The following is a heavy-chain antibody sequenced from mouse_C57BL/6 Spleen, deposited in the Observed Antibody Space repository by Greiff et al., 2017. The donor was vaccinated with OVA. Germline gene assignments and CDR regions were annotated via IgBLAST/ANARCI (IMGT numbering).Heavy chain of an antibody. CDR1: GYTFTDYY. J-gene: IGHJ2*01. CDR3: ARGSYYGSSLNYFDY. V-gene: IGHV1-76*01. D-gene: IGHD1-1*01. Sequence: VQLQQSGAELVRPGASVKLSCKASGYTFTDYYINWVKQRPGQGLEWIARIYPGSGNTYYNEKFKGKATLTAEKSSSTAYMQLSSLTSEDSAVYFCARGSYYGSSLNYFDYWGQGTTLTVSS. CDR2: IYPGSGNT.